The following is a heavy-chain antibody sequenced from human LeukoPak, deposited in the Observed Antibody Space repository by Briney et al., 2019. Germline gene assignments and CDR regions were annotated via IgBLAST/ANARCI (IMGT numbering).Heavy chain of an antibody. CDR2: INTNTGNP. D-gene: IGHD3-10*01. Sequence: GASVKVSCKASGYTFTSYAMNWVRQAPGQGLEWMGWINTNTGNPTYAQGFTGRFVFSLDTSVSTAYLQISSLKAEDTAVYYCARDPPLIGEDAFDIWGQGTMVTVSS. CDR1: GYTFTSYA. CDR3: ARDPPLIGEDAFDI. J-gene: IGHJ3*02. V-gene: IGHV7-4-1*02.